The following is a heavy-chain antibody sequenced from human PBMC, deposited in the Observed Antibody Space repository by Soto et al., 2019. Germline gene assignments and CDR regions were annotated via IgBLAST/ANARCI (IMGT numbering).Heavy chain of an antibody. V-gene: IGHV3-73*01. J-gene: IGHJ6*03. CDR2: IRSQRNTYAT. CDR1: GFSLSESA. CDR3: TKHAGGQVEHSYYYYYMAV. Sequence: EVLLVESGGGLVQPGGSLKLSCAASGFSLSESAIHWVRKAAGKGLEWIGRIRSQRNTYATTYGESAKGRFTMSRDDSNNTAYREMESMKSQDTGVYNCTKHAGGQVEHSYYYYYMAVWGKGTTVSV. D-gene: IGHD2-15*01.